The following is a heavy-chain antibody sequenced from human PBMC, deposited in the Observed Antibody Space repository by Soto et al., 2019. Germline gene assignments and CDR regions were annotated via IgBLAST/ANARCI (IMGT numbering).Heavy chain of an antibody. V-gene: IGHV3-7*01. CDR1: GFTFSSYW. J-gene: IGHJ5*02. Sequence: EVQLVESGGGLVQPGGSLRLSCAASGFTFSSYWMSWVRQAPGKGLEWVANIKQDGSEKYYVDSVKGRFTISRDNAKNSLYRQMNSLRAEDTAVYYCARDEGSSSWPQYNWFDPWGQGTLVTVSS. CDR2: IKQDGSEK. CDR3: ARDEGSSSWPQYNWFDP. D-gene: IGHD6-13*01.